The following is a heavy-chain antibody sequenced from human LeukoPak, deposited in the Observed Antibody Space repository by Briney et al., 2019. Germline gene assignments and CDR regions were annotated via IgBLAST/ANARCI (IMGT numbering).Heavy chain of an antibody. CDR3: ARGMFGHRRVPFDP. CDR1: GYSFTSYA. J-gene: IGHJ5*02. D-gene: IGHD3-16*01. CDR2: INTNTGNP. V-gene: IGHV7-4-1*02. Sequence: GASVKVSCKASGYSFTSYAMNWVRQAPGQGLEWMGWINTNTGNPTYAQGFTGRFVFSLDTSLSTAYLQISSLKAEDTAVYYCARGMFGHRRVPFDPWGQGTLVTVSS.